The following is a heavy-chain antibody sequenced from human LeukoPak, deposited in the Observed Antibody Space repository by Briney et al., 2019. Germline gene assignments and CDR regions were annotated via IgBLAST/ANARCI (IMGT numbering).Heavy chain of an antibody. CDR3: ARRRVPAAIWDIRETTQFDL. Sequence: SETLSLTCADGGSFSGYYWSWIRQPPGKGLEWIGEINHSGSTNYNPSLKSRVTISVDTSKNQFSLKLSSVTAADTAVYYCARRRVPAAIWDIRETTQFDLWGQGTLVTVSS. D-gene: IGHD2-2*01. CDR1: GGSFSGYY. V-gene: IGHV4-34*01. CDR2: INHSGST. J-gene: IGHJ5*02.